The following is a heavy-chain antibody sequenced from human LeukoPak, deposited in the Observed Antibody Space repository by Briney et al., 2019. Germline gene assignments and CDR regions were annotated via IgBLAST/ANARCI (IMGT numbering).Heavy chain of an antibody. J-gene: IGHJ6*03. D-gene: IGHD1-26*01. CDR3: ARDGTYYYYMDV. CDR1: GYTFTGYY. CDR2: INPNSGGT. Sequence: VSVKVSCKASGYTFTGYYMHWVRQAPGQGLEWMGWINPNSGGTNYAQKFQGRVTMTRDTSISTAYMELSRLRSDDTAVYYCARDGTYYYYMDVWGKGTTVTVSS. V-gene: IGHV1-2*02.